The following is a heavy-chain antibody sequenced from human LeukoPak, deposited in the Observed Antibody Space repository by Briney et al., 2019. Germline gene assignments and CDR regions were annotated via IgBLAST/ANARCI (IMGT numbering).Heavy chain of an antibody. D-gene: IGHD1-26*01. CDR1: GFTFSSYW. CDR2: IESDGRST. J-gene: IGHJ4*02. CDR3: ARGWEQLDY. Sequence: GGSLRLSCAASGFTFSSYWMQWVRHAPGKGLVWVSRIESDGRSTSYADSVKGRFTISRENAKNTLYLQMNSLRAEDTAVYYCARGWEQLDYWGQGTLVTVSS. V-gene: IGHV3-74*01.